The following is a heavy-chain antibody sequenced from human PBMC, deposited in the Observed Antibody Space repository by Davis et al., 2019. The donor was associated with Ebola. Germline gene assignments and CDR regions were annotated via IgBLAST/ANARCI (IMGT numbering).Heavy chain of an antibody. Sequence: GESLKISCAASGFTFSTYGMHWVRQAPGKGLEWVAVISYDGSDKYYTDSVKGRFTISRDNSKNLLYLQMNSLRGEDTAVYYCARRADYWGQGTLVTVSS. CDR3: ARRADY. V-gene: IGHV3-30*03. CDR2: ISYDGSDK. CDR1: GFTFSTYG. J-gene: IGHJ4*02.